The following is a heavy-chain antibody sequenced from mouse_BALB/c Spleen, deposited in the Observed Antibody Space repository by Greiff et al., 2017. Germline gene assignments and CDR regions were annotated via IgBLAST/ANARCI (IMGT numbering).Heavy chain of an antibody. CDR2: INPSNGRT. V-gene: IGHV1S81*02. D-gene: IGHD2-14*01. CDR1: GYTFTSYW. Sequence: VKLQQPGAELVKPGASVKLSCKASGYTFTSYWMHWVKQRPGQGLEWIGEINPSNGRTNYNEKFKSKATLTVDKSSSTAYMQLSSLTSEDSAVYYCARTQGVRQGDYWGQGTSVTVSS. J-gene: IGHJ4*01. CDR3: ARTQGVRQGDY.